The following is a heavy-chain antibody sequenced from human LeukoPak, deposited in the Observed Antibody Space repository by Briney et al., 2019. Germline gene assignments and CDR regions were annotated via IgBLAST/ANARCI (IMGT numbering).Heavy chain of an antibody. Sequence: GESLKISCKGSGYSFTSYWIGWVRPMPGKGLEWMGIIYPGDSDTRYSPSFQGQVIISADKSISTAYLQWSSLKASDTAMYYCARLPDVAVAGTVGFFDYWGQGTLVTVSS. V-gene: IGHV5-51*01. CDR1: GYSFTSYW. D-gene: IGHD6-19*01. CDR3: ARLPDVAVAGTVGFFDY. J-gene: IGHJ4*02. CDR2: IYPGDSDT.